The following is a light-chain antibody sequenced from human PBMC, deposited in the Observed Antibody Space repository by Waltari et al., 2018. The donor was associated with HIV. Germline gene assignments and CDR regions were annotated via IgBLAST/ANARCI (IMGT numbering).Light chain of an antibody. CDR1: SSDVGGYNY. Sequence: QSALTQPASVSGSPGQPITISCTGPSSDVGGYNYVSWYQQHPGKAPKLMIYEVSNRPSGVSNRFSGSKSGNTASLTISGLQAEDEADYYCSSYTSSSTLDWVFGGGTKLTVL. CDR3: SSYTSSSTLDWV. CDR2: EVS. J-gene: IGLJ3*02. V-gene: IGLV2-14*01.